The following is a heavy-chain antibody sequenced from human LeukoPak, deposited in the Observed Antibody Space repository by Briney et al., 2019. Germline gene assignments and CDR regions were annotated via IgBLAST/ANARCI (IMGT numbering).Heavy chain of an antibody. CDR2: IYTSGST. V-gene: IGHV4-4*07. J-gene: IGHJ6*03. Sequence: PSETLSLTCTVSGGSISSYYWSWIRQPAGKGLEWIGRIYTSGSTNYNPSLKSRVTMSVDTSKNQFSLKLSSVTAADTAVYYCASGVVVPAAPGEYYYYMDVWGKGTTVTVSS. CDR3: ASGVVVPAAPGEYYYYMDV. CDR1: GGSISSYY. D-gene: IGHD2-2*01.